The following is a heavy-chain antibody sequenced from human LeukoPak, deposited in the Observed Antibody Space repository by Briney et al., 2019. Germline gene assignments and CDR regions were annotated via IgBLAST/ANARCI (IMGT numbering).Heavy chain of an antibody. CDR1: GGSISCYYWS. Sequence: TLSLTCTVSGGSISCYYWSWIRQPPGKALEWLALIYWNDDKRYSPSLKSRLTITKDTSKNQVVLTMTNMDPVDTATYYCAHLYIAAAGTFDYWGQGTLVTVSS. CDR3: AHLYIAAAGTFDY. V-gene: IGHV2-5*01. J-gene: IGHJ4*02. CDR2: IYWNDDK. D-gene: IGHD6-13*01.